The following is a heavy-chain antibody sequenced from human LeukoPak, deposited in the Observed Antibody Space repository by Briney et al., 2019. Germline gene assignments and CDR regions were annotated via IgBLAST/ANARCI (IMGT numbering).Heavy chain of an antibody. V-gene: IGHV1-69*01. D-gene: IGHD1-1*01. J-gene: IGHJ6*03. CDR1: GGTFSSYA. CDR2: IIPIFGTA. Sequence: GSSVKVSCKASGGTFSSYAISWVRQAPGQGLEWMGGIIPIFGTANYAQKFQGRVTITADESTSTAYMELSSLRSEDTAVYYFAEPSGVPPSYYYYYYMDVWGKGTTVTVSS. CDR3: AEPSGVPPSYYYYYYMDV.